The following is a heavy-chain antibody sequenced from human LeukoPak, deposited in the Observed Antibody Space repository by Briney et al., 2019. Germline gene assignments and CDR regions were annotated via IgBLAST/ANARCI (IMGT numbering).Heavy chain of an antibody. Sequence: GGSLRLSCAVSGFTVTSYWMSWVRQAPGKGLEWVANINEDGSYKFHADSVKGRLTISRDNSKNSLYLQMSSLRADDTAVYYCARDATRGGDNDYWGQGTRVIVSS. V-gene: IGHV3-7*01. D-gene: IGHD2-21*02. J-gene: IGHJ4*02. CDR1: GFTVTSYW. CDR2: INEDGSYK. CDR3: ARDATRGGDNDY.